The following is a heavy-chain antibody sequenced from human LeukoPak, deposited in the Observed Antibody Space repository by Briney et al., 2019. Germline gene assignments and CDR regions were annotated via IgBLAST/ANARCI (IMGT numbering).Heavy chain of an antibody. CDR1: GFTFSSYS. V-gene: IGHV3-30-3*01. Sequence: GGSLRLSCAASGFTFSSYSMHWVRQAPGKGLEWVAVILYDGSSEYYADSVKGRFTISRDNSKNTVYLQMNSLRVEDAAVYYCSKDLTSDFGGDLDPWGQGTLVTVSS. CDR2: ILYDGSSE. J-gene: IGHJ5*02. D-gene: IGHD3-10*01. CDR3: SKDLTSDFGGDLDP.